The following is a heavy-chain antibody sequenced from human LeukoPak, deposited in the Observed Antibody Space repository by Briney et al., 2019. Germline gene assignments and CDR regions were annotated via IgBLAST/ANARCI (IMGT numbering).Heavy chain of an antibody. Sequence: PGRSLRLSCAASGFTFRSYGMHWVRQTPGRGPEWVAGIFSDGVTTYYADSVRGRFTISRDNSKNTVYLQMNSLRAEDTAVYYCAKPGQDTIIIPATLYYFDSWGQGTLVTVSS. CDR3: AKPGQDTIIIPATLYYFDS. CDR2: IFSDGVTT. CDR1: GFTFRSYG. V-gene: IGHV3-30*18. D-gene: IGHD2-2*01. J-gene: IGHJ4*02.